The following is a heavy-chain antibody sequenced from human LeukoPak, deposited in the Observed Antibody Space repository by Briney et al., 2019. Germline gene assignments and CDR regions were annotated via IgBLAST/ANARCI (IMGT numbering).Heavy chain of an antibody. J-gene: IGHJ3*02. CDR3: FMDDYGGNRDTDAFDI. V-gene: IGHV3-74*01. D-gene: IGHD4-17*01. Sequence: PGGSLRLSCAASGFTFSSYWMHWVRQAPGKGLVWVSRINSDGSSTSYADSVKGRFTISRDNAKNTLYLQMNSLRAEDTAVYYCFMDDYGGNRDTDAFDIWGQGTMVTVSS. CDR1: GFTFSSYW. CDR2: INSDGSST.